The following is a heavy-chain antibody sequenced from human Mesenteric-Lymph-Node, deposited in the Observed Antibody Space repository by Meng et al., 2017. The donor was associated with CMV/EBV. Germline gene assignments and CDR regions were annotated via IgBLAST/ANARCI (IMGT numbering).Heavy chain of an antibody. CDR3: ARKNFCDH. V-gene: IGHV3-20*04. CDR1: GFTFDDYG. J-gene: IGHJ4*02. CDR2: ISISGST. Sequence: GESLKISCAASGFTFDDYGMSWVRQAPGKGLEWVSGISISGSTFYTDSVKGRFTISRDNSNNTVYLQMNSLRTDDSALYYCARKNFCDHWGQGTLVTVSS.